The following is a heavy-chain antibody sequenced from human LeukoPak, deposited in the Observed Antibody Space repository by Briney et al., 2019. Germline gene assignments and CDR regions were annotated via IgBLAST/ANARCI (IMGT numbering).Heavy chain of an antibody. J-gene: IGHJ4*02. CDR1: DYTITSYG. CDR3: ASEIWCTNGVCSNDY. Sequence: ASVKVSCKSSDYTITSYGVSWVRQAPGQGLEWMGWINTNTGNPTYAQGFTGRFVFSLDTSVSTAYLQISSLKAEDTAVYYCASEIWCTNGVCSNDYWGQGALVTVSS. CDR2: INTNTGNP. V-gene: IGHV7-4-1*02. D-gene: IGHD2-8*01.